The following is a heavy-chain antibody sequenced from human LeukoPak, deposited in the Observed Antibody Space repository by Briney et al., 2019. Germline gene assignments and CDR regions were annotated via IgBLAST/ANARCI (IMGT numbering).Heavy chain of an antibody. V-gene: IGHV3-30*02. CDR1: GFTFSKYG. D-gene: IGHD6-19*01. J-gene: IGHJ5*02. Sequence: GGSLRLSCAASGFTFSKYGMNWVRQAPGKGLEWVALIRHDGSNEYYADSVKGRFTTSRDNSKSTVYLQMNSLRLEDTAIYYCARDWGRGTSGSGWYNWFDPWGQGTLVTVSS. CDR3: ARDWGRGTSGSGWYNWFDP. CDR2: IRHDGSNE.